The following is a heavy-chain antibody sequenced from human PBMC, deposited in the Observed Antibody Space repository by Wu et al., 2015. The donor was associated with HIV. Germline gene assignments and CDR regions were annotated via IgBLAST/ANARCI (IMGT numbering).Heavy chain of an antibody. Sequence: QVQLVQSGAEVKKPGASVKVSCKASNYTFTSYGISWVRQAPGQGLEWMGWISAYNGNTNYAQKLQGRVTMTTDTSTSTAYMQLRSLRSDDTAVYYCASSMITFGDYRRXNAFDIWGQGTMVTVSS. CDR1: NYTFTSYG. V-gene: IGHV1-18*01. CDR2: ISAYNGNT. D-gene: IGHD3-16*01. CDR3: ASSMITFGDYRRXNAFDI. J-gene: IGHJ3*02.